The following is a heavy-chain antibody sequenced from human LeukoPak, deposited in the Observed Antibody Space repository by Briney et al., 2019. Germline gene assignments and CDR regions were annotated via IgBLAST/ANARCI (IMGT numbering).Heavy chain of an antibody. CDR3: ARAAYTSRPYYMAV. J-gene: IGHJ6*03. V-gene: IGHV3-23*01. D-gene: IGHD1-1*01. Sequence: GGSLRLSCAASGFTFSSYAMSWVRQAPGKGLEWVSVTSGSGDSTYYADSVKGRFTISRDSSKNTLYLQMNSLRAEDTAVYYCARAAYTSRPYYMAVWGKGTTVTVSS. CDR2: TSGSGDST. CDR1: GFTFSSYA.